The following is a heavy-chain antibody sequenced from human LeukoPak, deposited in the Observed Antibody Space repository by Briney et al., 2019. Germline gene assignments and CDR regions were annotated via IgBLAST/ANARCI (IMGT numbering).Heavy chain of an antibody. CDR2: INHSGST. J-gene: IGHJ4*02. CDR1: GGSSSGYY. CDR3: ASLYYGDHTFDY. Sequence: SETLSLTCAVYGGSSSGYYWSWIRQPPGKGLEWIGEINHSGSTNYNPSLKSRVTISVDTSKNQFSLKLSSVTAADTAVYYCASLYYGDHTFDYWGQGTLVTVSS. V-gene: IGHV4-34*01. D-gene: IGHD4-17*01.